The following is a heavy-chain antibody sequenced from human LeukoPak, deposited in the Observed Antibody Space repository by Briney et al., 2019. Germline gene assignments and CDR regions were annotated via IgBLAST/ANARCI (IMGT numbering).Heavy chain of an antibody. CDR2: IYPGDSDT. CDR3: ARHYLGRRYCSGGSCHYYFDY. D-gene: IGHD2-15*01. V-gene: IGHV5-51*01. Sequence: SGESLKISCMGSGYSFTSYWIGWVRQMPGKGLEWMGIIYPGDSDTRYSPSFQGQVTISADKSISTAYLQWSSLKASDTAMYYCARHYLGRRYCSGGSCHYYFDYWGQGTLVTVSS. CDR1: GYSFTSYW. J-gene: IGHJ4*02.